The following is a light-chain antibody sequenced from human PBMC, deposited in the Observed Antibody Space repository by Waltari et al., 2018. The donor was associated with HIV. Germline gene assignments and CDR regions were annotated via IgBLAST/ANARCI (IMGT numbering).Light chain of an antibody. CDR1: ALPKKD. CDR3: QSTDQDGTWV. V-gene: IGLV3-25*03. J-gene: IGLJ3*02. Sequence: SYELTQTPSVSVSPGQTARISSSRGALPKKDSSGYGQKTGQDAVLIIYKDIEWPSGSPERISGSKSGTGVTLTISDVQAEDEGDYYCQSTDQDGTWVFGGGTKLTVL. CDR2: KDI.